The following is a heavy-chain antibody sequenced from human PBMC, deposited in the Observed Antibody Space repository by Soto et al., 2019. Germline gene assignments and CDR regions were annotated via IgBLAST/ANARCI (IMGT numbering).Heavy chain of an antibody. D-gene: IGHD3-10*01. Sequence: SQTLSLTCAISGDSVSSNSAAWNWIRQSPSRCLEWLGRTYYRSKWYNDYAVSVKSRITINPDTSKNQLYLALNSVTPEATAVYYLQTAFRPRFAACRGGGPNYYYGMDVWGQGTTVTVSS. CDR2: TYYRSKWYN. CDR3: QTAFRPRFAACRGGGPNYYYGMDV. CDR1: GDSVSSNSAA. J-gene: IGHJ6*02. V-gene: IGHV6-1*01.